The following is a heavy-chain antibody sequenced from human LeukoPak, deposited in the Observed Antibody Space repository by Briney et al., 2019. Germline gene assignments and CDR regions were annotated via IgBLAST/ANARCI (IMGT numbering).Heavy chain of an antibody. V-gene: IGHV5-51*01. D-gene: IGHD5-18*01. Sequence: PGESLKISCKGSGHSFTSYWIGWVRQMPGKGLEWMGIIYPGGSDTRYSPSFQGQVTISADKSISTVYLQWSSLKASDTAMYYCARRTIGLWAAMVTSDAFDIWGQGTMVTVSS. CDR1: GHSFTSYW. CDR2: IYPGGSDT. J-gene: IGHJ3*02. CDR3: ARRTIGLWAAMVTSDAFDI.